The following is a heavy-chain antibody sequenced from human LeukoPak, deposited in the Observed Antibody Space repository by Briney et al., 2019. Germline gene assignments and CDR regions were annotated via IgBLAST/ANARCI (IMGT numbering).Heavy chain of an antibody. CDR2: ISGSGCST. Sequence: AGGSLRLSCAASGFTFSSYGMIWVRQAPGKGLEWVPAISGSGCSTYYADSVKGRFTISRENSKKTLYLQMNSLRAEETAVYYCARVMGPLGGFDSWGQGTLVTVSS. D-gene: IGHD3-10*01. CDR1: GFTFSSYG. V-gene: IGHV3-23*01. J-gene: IGHJ4*02. CDR3: ARVMGPLGGFDS.